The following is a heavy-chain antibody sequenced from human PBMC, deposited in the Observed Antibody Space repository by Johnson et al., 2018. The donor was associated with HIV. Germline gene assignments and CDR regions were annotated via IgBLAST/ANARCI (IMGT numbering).Heavy chain of an antibody. CDR1: GFTFSSYG. Sequence: QVQLVESGGGVVQPGRSLRLSCAASGFTFSSYGMHWVRQAPGKGLEWVAVIYSGGRTYYADSVKGRFTIPRDNSKNTLYLQMNSLRAEDTAVYYCAREREGAFDIWGQGTMVTVSS. CDR3: AREREGAFDI. J-gene: IGHJ3*02. CDR2: IYSGGRT. V-gene: IGHV3-NL1*01.